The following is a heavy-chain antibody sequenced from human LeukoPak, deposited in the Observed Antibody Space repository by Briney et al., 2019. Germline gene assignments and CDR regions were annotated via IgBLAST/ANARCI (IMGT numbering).Heavy chain of an antibody. V-gene: IGHV3-21*01. CDR1: GFTFSNFG. CDR3: ARASHYGSGNYGAFDI. J-gene: IGHJ3*02. Sequence: GGSLRLSCAASGFTFSNFGINWVRQAPGKGLEWVSSISSSSSYISYADSVKGRFTISRDNAKNSLYLQMNSLRAEDTAVYYCARASHYGSGNYGAFDIWGQGTMVTVSS. D-gene: IGHD3-10*01. CDR2: ISSSSSYI.